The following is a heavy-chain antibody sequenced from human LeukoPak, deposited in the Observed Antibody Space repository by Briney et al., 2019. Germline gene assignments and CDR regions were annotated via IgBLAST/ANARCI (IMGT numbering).Heavy chain of an antibody. CDR3: AKGYYGGSATHFDS. CDR2: MSGSGGSGT. CDR1: GFTFSTFA. J-gene: IGHJ4*02. Sequence: PGGSLRLSCAASGFTFSTFAMSWVRQAPGKGLERVSVMSGSGGSGTYYADSVKGRFTISRDNSKNTLFLEMNSLRAEDTALYFCAKGYYGGSATHFDSWGQGVIVTVSS. D-gene: IGHD4-23*01. V-gene: IGHV3-23*01.